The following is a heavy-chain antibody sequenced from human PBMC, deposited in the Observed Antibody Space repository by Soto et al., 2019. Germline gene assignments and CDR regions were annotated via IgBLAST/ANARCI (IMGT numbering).Heavy chain of an antibody. D-gene: IGHD6-13*01. CDR3: ARVLAAAGLNYFDY. J-gene: IGHJ4*02. V-gene: IGHV4-34*01. CDR2: INHSGST. CDR1: GGSFSGYY. Sequence: SETLSLTCSVYGGSFSGYYWSGIRQPPGKGLEWIGEINHSGSTNYNPSLKSRVTISVDTSKNQFSLKLSSVTAADTAVYYCARVLAAAGLNYFDYWGQGTLVTVSS.